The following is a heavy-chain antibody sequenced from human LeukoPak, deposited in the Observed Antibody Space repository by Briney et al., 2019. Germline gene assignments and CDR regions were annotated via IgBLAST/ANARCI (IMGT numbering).Heavy chain of an antibody. J-gene: IGHJ4*02. D-gene: IGHD3-3*01. V-gene: IGHV1-2*06. CDR2: INPNSGGA. CDR3: ARTYYDFWSGYYSSGDNDY. CDR1: GYTFTGCY. Sequence: ASVKVSCKASGYTFTGCYMHWVRQAPGQGLEWMGRINPNSGGANYAQKFQGRVTMTRDTSISTAYMELSRLRSDDTAVYYCARTYYDFWSGYYSSGDNDYWGQGTLVTVSS.